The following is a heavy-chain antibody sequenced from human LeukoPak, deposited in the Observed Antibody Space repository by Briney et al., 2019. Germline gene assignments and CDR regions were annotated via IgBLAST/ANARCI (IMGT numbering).Heavy chain of an antibody. Sequence: GGSLRPSCAASGFTFSSYAMSWVRQAPGKGLEWVSAISGSGGSTYYADSVKGRFTISRDNSKNTLYLQMNSLRAEDTAVYYCAKGIDGYYDWWGSDYWGQGTLVTVSS. V-gene: IGHV3-23*01. CDR1: GFTFSSYA. D-gene: IGHD4-17*01. CDR2: ISGSGGST. CDR3: AKGIDGYYDWWGSDY. J-gene: IGHJ4*02.